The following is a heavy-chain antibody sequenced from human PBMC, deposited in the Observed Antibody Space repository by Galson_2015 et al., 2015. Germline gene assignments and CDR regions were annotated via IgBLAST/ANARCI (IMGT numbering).Heavy chain of an antibody. CDR3: ASHTSGWYLGY. V-gene: IGHV4-39*01. Sequence: ETLSLTFTVSGGSLSSSSYYWGWIRQPPGKGLDWIGSISYSGSTYYNPSLKRRLTVSGDTSKNQFSMRLSSVTAADTAVYYCASHTSGWYLGYWGQGTLVTVSS. J-gene: IGHJ4*02. CDR2: ISYSGST. CDR1: GGSLSSSSYY. D-gene: IGHD6-19*01.